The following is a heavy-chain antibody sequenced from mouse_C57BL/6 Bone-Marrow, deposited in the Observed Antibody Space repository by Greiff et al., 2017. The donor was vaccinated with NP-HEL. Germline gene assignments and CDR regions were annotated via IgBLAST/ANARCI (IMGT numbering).Heavy chain of an antibody. J-gene: IGHJ3*01. V-gene: IGHV1-59*01. CDR3: ARSATDSTTGGFAY. CDR2: IDPSDSYT. CDR1: GYTFTSYW. Sequence: QVQLQQPGAELVRPGTSVTLSCKASGYTFTSYWMHWVKQRPGQGLEWIGVIDPSDSYTNYNQKFKGKATLTVDTSSSTAYMQLSSLTSEDSAVYYCARSATDSTTGGFAYWGQGTLVTVSA. D-gene: IGHD1-1*01.